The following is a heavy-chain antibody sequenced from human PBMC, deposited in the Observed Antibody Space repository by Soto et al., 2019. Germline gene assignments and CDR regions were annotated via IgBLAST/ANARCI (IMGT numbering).Heavy chain of an antibody. J-gene: IGHJ4*02. CDR1: GYTFTSYG. CDR2: ISAYNGNT. V-gene: IGHV1-18*01. Sequence: ASVKVSCKASGYTFTSYGISWVRQAPGQGLEWMGWISAYNGNTNYAQKLQGRVTMTTDTSTSTAYMELRSLRSDDTAVYYCARERRYDSSGYYLPIDYWGQGTLVTVSS. CDR3: ARERRYDSSGYYLPIDY. D-gene: IGHD3-22*01.